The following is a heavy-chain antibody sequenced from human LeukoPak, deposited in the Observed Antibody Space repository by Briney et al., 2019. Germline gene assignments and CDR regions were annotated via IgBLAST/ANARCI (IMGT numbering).Heavy chain of an antibody. J-gene: IGHJ3*02. CDR3: ARVKGGQSTITKLPLGYSSSRSGPAAFDI. D-gene: IGHD6-13*01. V-gene: IGHV1-58*02. Sequence: GTSVKVSCKASGFTFTSSAMQWVRQARGQRLEWIGWIVVGSGNTNYAQKFQERVTITRDMSTSTAYMELSSLRSEDTAVYYCARVKGGQSTITKLPLGYSSSRSGPAAFDIWGQGTMVTVSS. CDR1: GFTFTSSA. CDR2: IVVGSGNT.